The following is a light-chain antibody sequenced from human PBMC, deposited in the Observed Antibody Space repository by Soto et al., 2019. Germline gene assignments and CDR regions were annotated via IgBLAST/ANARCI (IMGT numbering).Light chain of an antibody. J-gene: IGKJ4*01. V-gene: IGKV3D-15*01. CDR1: QSVSSN. CDR2: DAS. CDR3: HQLNKYPST. Sequence: EIVMTQSPATLSVSPVERATLSCRASQSVSSNLAWYQQKPGQAPRLLIYDASNRATGIPARFSGSGSGTDFTLTISSLQPEDFATYYCHQLNKYPSTFGGGTNVDIK.